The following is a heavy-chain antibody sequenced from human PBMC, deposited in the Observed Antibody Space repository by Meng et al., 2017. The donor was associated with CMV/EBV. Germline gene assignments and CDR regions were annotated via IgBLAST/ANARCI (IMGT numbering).Heavy chain of an antibody. V-gene: IGHV4-38-2*02. CDR1: GYSISSGYY. D-gene: IGHD3-3*01. J-gene: IGHJ4*02. CDR3: ASSVKHITIFGVAKTNLNFDY. CDR2: IYHSGST. Sequence: SETLSLTCTVSGYSISSGYYWGWIRQPPGKGLEWIGSIYHSGSTYYNPSLKSRVTISVDTSKNQFSLKLSSVTAADTAVYYCASSVKHITIFGVAKTNLNFDYWGQGTLVTVSS.